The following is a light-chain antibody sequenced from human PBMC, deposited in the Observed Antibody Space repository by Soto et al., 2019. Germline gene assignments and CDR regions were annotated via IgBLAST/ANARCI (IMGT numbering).Light chain of an antibody. CDR3: SSYTSGSTLVV. CDR1: SSDVGGYNY. CDR2: EVS. V-gene: IGLV2-14*01. Sequence: QSALTQPASVSGSPGQSITISCTGTSSDVGGYNYVSWYQQHPGKVPKLMIYEVSNRPSEVSNRFSGSRSGNTASLTISGLQAEDEGNYYCSSYTSGSTLVVFGGGTKLTVL. J-gene: IGLJ2*01.